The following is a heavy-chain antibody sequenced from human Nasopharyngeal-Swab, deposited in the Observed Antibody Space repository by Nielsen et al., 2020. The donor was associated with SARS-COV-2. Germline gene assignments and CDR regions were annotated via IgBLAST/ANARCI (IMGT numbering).Heavy chain of an antibody. J-gene: IGHJ4*02. CDR2: IYYSGST. CDR3: ARLDPYSSRDDY. Sequence: WIRQPPGKGLEWIGSIYYSGSTDYNPSHKSRVTISVDTSKNQFSLKLSTVTAADTAVYYCARLDPYSSRDDYWGQGTLVTVSS. D-gene: IGHD6-13*01. V-gene: IGHV4-39*01.